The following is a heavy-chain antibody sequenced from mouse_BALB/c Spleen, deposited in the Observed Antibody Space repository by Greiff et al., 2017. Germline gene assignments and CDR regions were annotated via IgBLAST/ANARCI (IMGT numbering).Heavy chain of an antibody. J-gene: IGHJ3*01. CDR2: IWAGGST. Sequence: VQLQQSGPGLVAPSQSLSITCTVSGFSLTSYGVHWVRQPPGKGLEWLGVIWAGGSTNYNSALMSRLSISKDNSKSQVFLKMNSLQSDDTAMYYCAREDYGSSWGWFAYWGQGTLVTVSA. D-gene: IGHD1-1*01. CDR3: AREDYGSSWGWFAY. CDR1: GFSLTSYG. V-gene: IGHV2-9*02.